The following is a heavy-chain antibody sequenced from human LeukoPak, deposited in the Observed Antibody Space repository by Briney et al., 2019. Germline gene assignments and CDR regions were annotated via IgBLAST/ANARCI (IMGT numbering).Heavy chain of an antibody. CDR1: GLTFSSYG. V-gene: IGHV3-33*01. CDR2: IWYDGTNK. Sequence: GGSLRLSCAASGLTFSSYGMHWVRQAPGKGLEWVAVIWYDGTNKYYADSVKGRFTISRDNSKNTLYLQMNSLRAEDTAVYYCARDRYCSSTSCYGWTWFDPWGQGTLVTVSS. J-gene: IGHJ5*02. CDR3: ARDRYCSSTSCYGWTWFDP. D-gene: IGHD2-2*01.